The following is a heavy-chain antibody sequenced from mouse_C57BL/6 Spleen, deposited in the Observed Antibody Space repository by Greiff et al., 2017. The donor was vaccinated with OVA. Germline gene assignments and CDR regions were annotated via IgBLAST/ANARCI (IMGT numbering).Heavy chain of an antibody. CDR2: ISYDGSN. D-gene: IGHD1-1*01. CDR1: GYSITSGYY. Sequence: EVKVEESGPGLVKPSQSLSLTCSVTGYSITSGYYWNWIRQFPGNKLEWMGYISYDGSNNYNPSLKNRISITRDTSKNQFFLKLNSVTTEDTATYYCARETTVRYFDVWGTGTTVTVSS. CDR3: ARETTVRYFDV. V-gene: IGHV3-6*01. J-gene: IGHJ1*03.